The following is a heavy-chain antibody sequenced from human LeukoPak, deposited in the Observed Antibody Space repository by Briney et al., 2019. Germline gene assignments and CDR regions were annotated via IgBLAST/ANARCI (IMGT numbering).Heavy chain of an antibody. D-gene: IGHD5-24*01. CDR2: INPKSGGT. J-gene: IGHJ4*02. CDR3: AREGDGYNNFDY. V-gene: IGHV1-2*02. CDR1: GYTFTGYY. Sequence: ASVKVSCKASGYTFTGYYMHWVRQAPGQGLEWMGWINPKSGGTNYAQKFQGRVTMTRDTSTSTVYMELSSLRSEDTAVYYCAREGDGYNNFDYWGQGTLVTVSS.